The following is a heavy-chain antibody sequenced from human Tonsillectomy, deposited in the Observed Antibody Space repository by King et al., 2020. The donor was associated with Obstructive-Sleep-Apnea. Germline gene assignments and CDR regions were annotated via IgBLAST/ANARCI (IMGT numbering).Heavy chain of an antibody. CDR1: GGSISSYY. J-gene: IGHJ2*01. CDR3: ARTLSIAAAGTGWYFDL. V-gene: IGHV4-59*01. CDR2: IYYSGST. D-gene: IGHD6-13*01. Sequence: QLQESGPGLVKPSETLSLTCTVSGGSISSYYWSWIRQPPGKGLEWIGYIYYSGSTNYNPSLKSRVTISVDTSKNPFSLKLSSVTAAETAVYYCARTLSIAAAGTGWYFDLWGRGTLVTVSS.